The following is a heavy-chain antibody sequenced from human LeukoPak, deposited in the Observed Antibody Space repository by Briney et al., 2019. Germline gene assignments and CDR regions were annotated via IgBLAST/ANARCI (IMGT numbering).Heavy chain of an antibody. D-gene: IGHD6-19*01. CDR2: ISSSSSTI. V-gene: IGHV3-48*01. J-gene: IGHJ4*02. Sequence: GGSLRLSCAASGFTFSSYSMNWVRQAPGKGLEWVSYISSSSSTIYYADSVKGRFTISRDNSKNTLYLQMNSLRAEDTAVYYCAKADIAVAGLGVVYWGQGTLVTVSS. CDR1: GFTFSSYS. CDR3: AKADIAVAGLGVVY.